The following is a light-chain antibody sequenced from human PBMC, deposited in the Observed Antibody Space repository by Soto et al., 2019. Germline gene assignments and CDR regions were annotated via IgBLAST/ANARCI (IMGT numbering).Light chain of an antibody. V-gene: IGKV1-39*01. J-gene: IGKJ4*01. Sequence: DIQMTQSPSTLSASVGDRVTITCRASQSISDYLNWYQQKPGKAPKLLIYAAYSLQSGVPSRFSGSGSGTDFTLTISSLQPEDFATYYCQQLTRYPSTFGGGTKVDIK. CDR1: QSISDY. CDR2: AAY. CDR3: QQLTRYPST.